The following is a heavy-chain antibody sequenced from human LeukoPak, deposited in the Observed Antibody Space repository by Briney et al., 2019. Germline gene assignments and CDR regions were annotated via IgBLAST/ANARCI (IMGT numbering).Heavy chain of an antibody. V-gene: IGHV1-69*06. CDR1: GGTFSSYA. Sequence: SVKVSCKASGGTFSSYAISWVRQAPGQGLEWMGGIIPIFGTANYAQKFQGRVTITADKSTSTAYMELSSLRSEDTAVYYCARARFLEWSMKEFNWFDPWGQGTLVTVSS. D-gene: IGHD3-3*01. CDR2: IIPIFGTA. CDR3: ARARFLEWSMKEFNWFDP. J-gene: IGHJ5*02.